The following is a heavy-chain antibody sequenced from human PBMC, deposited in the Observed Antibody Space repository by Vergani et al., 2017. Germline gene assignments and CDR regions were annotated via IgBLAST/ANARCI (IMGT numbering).Heavy chain of an antibody. CDR1: GGSISSGGYY. V-gene: IGHV4-31*03. J-gene: IGHJ2*01. CDR2: IYYSGST. CDR3: ARIRGFGELLWRDFYL. Sequence: QVQLQESGPGLVKPSQTLSLTCTVSGGSISSGGYYWSWIRQHPGKGLEWIGYIYYSGSTYYNPSLKSRVTISVDTSKNQFSLKLSSVTAADTAVYYCARIRGFGELLWRDFYLWGRGTLVTVSS. D-gene: IGHD3-10*01.